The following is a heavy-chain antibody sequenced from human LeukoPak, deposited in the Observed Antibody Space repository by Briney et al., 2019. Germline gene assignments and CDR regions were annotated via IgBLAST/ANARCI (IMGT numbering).Heavy chain of an antibody. J-gene: IGHJ6*02. V-gene: IGHV1-69*05. Sequence: ASVKVSCKASGGTFKSYAINWVRQAPGQGLEWMGGIIPIFGTTNYAQKFQGRVTITTDESTSTAYMELSSLTSDDTAVYYCAAGPILVFFGRVWGQGTTVSVSS. CDR1: GGTFKSYA. D-gene: IGHD2-15*01. CDR3: AAGPILVFFGRV. CDR2: IIPIFGTT.